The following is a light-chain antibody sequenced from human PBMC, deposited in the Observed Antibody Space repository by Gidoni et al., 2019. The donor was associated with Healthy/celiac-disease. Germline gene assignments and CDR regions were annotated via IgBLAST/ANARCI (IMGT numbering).Light chain of an antibody. CDR3: QPYDNLPRT. CDR1: QDISNY. J-gene: IGKJ2*01. CDR2: DAS. V-gene: IGKV1-33*01. Sequence: DIQMTQSPSSLSASVGDRVTITCQASQDISNYLNWYKKNPGKAPKLLIYDASNLETVVPSRFSGSGSGTDFTFTIRSLQPEDIATYYCQPYDNLPRTFGQGTKLEIK.